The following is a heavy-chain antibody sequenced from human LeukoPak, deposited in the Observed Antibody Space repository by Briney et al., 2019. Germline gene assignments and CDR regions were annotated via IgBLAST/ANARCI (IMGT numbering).Heavy chain of an antibody. CDR1: GDSISSSNYY. CDR2: MLYSGNT. D-gene: IGHD5-12*01. Sequence: PSETLSLTCIVSGDSISSSNYYWGWIRQPPGEGLEWIGSMLYSGNTYYNPSLKSRVAIYADTSKNELSLRVSSVTAADAAVYFCARHRPYGGYDDWGQGTLVTVSS. J-gene: IGHJ4*02. CDR3: ARHRPYGGYDD. V-gene: IGHV4-39*01.